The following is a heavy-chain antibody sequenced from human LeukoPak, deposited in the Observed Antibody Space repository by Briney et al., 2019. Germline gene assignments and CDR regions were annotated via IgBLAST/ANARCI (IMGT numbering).Heavy chain of an antibody. Sequence: SETLSLTCTVSGGSISSTGYYWGWIRQPPGKGLEWIGSIYYSGSTYYNPSLKSRVTISVDTSKNQFSLKLSSVTAADTAVYYSARVAVTTRKDYFDYWGQGILVTVSS. CDR3: ARVAVTTRKDYFDY. CDR1: GGSISSTGYY. D-gene: IGHD4-17*01. J-gene: IGHJ4*02. CDR2: IYYSGST. V-gene: IGHV4-39*07.